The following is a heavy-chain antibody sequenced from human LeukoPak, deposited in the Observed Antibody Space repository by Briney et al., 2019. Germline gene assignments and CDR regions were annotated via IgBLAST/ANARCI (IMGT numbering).Heavy chain of an antibody. CDR3: ASGPLGVVVVITPSIY. CDR1: GGSISSSGYY. V-gene: IGHV4-39*01. J-gene: IGHJ4*02. Sequence: SETLSLTCTVSGGSISSSGYYWGWIRQPPGKGLEWIGSIYYSGSTYYNPSLKSRVTISVDTSKNQFSLKLSSVTAADTAVHYCASGPLGVVVVITPSIYWGQGTLVTVSS. CDR2: IYYSGST. D-gene: IGHD3-22*01.